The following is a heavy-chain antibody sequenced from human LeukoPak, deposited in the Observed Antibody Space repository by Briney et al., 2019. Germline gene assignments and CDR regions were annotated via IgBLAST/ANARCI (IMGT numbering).Heavy chain of an antibody. CDR2: IYYSGST. Sequence: SQTLSLTCTVSGGSISSGDYYWSWIRQHPGKGLEWIGYIYYSGSTYYNPSLKSRVTISLDTFKNQFSLKLSSVTAADTAMYYCARAGQELAYFDYWGQGTLVTVSS. V-gene: IGHV4-31*03. CDR3: ARAGQELAYFDY. CDR1: GGSISSGDYY. J-gene: IGHJ4*02. D-gene: IGHD6-13*01.